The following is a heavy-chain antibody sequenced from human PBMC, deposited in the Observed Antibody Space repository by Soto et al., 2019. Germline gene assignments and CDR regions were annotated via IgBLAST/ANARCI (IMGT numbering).Heavy chain of an antibody. J-gene: IGHJ4*02. CDR1: GFTFSSYG. CDR2: ISYDGSNK. D-gene: IGHD1-26*01. Sequence: PGGSLRLSCAASGFTFSSYGMHWVRQAPGKGLEWVAVISYDGSNKYYADSVKGRFTISRDNSKNTLYLQMNSLRAEDTAVYYCAKGVDSGSIFDYWGQGTLVTVSS. V-gene: IGHV3-30*18. CDR3: AKGVDSGSIFDY.